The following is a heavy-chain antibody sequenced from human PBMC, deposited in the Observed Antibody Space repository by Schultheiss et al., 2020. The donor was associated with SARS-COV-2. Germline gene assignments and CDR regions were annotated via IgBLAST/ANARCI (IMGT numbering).Heavy chain of an antibody. CDR1: GFTVSSNY. CDR3: TTRITIFGVVDY. V-gene: IGHV3-53*01. J-gene: IGHJ4*02. CDR2: IYSGGST. D-gene: IGHD3-3*01. Sequence: GGSLRLSCAASGFTVSSNYMSWVRQAPGKGLEWVSVIYSGGSTYYADSVKGRFTISRDNSKNTLYLQMNSLKTEDTAVYYCTTRITIFGVVDYWGQGTLVTVSS.